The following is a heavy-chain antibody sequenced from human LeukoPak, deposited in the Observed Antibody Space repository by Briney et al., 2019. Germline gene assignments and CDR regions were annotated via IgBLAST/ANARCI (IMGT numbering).Heavy chain of an antibody. CDR3: ARHSLRGGPFDY. D-gene: IGHD3-10*01. CDR1: GFTFSSYS. CDR2: IHWNGGTT. Sequence: GGSLRLSCAASGFTFSSYSMNWVRQAPGKGLEWVSYIHWNGGTTVYADSVKGRFTISRDNAKNSLYLQMNSLRAEDTAFYYCARHSLRGGPFDYWGQGTLVTVSS. V-gene: IGHV3-20*04. J-gene: IGHJ4*02.